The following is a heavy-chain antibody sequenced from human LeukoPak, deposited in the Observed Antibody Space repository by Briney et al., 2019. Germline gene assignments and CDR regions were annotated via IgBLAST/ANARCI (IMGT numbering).Heavy chain of an antibody. V-gene: IGHV3-30*02. D-gene: IGHD6-13*01. Sequence: PGGSLRLSCAASGFTFSSYSMNWVRQAPGKGLEWVAFIRYDGSNKYYADSVKGRFTISRDNSKNTLYLQMNSLRAEDTAVYYCAKELGQQLVEAEVDYWGQGTLVTVSS. J-gene: IGHJ4*02. CDR2: IRYDGSNK. CDR3: AKELGQQLVEAEVDY. CDR1: GFTFSSYS.